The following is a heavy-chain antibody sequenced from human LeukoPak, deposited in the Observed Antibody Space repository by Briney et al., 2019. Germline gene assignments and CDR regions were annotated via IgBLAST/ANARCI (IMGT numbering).Heavy chain of an antibody. CDR3: ATDRPHPRNEPTNFDY. D-gene: IGHD1-1*01. CDR1: GFGISGLA. Sequence: GGSLRLSCAASGFGISGLAMTWVRQAPGKGLEWVSSIGSDEKTHYSESARGRFAISRDNFQHMVFLEMNSLRAEDTAVYYCATDRPHPRNEPTNFDYWGQGTLVTVSS. V-gene: IGHV3-23*01. J-gene: IGHJ4*02. CDR2: IGSDEKT.